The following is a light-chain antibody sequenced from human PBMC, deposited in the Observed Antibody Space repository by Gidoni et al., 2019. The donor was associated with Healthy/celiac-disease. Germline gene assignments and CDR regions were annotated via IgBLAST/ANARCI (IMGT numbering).Light chain of an antibody. V-gene: IGKV1-5*03. CDR3: QQYNSYSWT. Sequence: DIQMTQSPSTLSASVGDRVTITCRASQSISSWLVWYQQKPGKAPKLLIYKASSLESGVPSRFSGSGSGTEFTHTISSLQPDDFATYYCQQYNSYSWTFGQGTKVEIK. CDR1: QSISSW. CDR2: KAS. J-gene: IGKJ1*01.